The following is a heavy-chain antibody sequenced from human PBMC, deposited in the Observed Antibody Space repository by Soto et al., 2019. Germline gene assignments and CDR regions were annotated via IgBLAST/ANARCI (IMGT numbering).Heavy chain of an antibody. J-gene: IGHJ6*03. CDR3: ASGDYYCYMDV. CDR1: GGSISGSY. CDR2: VYKSGRT. Sequence: SETLSLTCTVSGGSISGSYWSWIRQPPGKELEWIGYVYKSGRTNYNPSLKSRVTISVDTSKNQFSLKLNSVTAADTAIYYCASGDYYCYMDVWGKGTTVTVSS. V-gene: IGHV4-59*01.